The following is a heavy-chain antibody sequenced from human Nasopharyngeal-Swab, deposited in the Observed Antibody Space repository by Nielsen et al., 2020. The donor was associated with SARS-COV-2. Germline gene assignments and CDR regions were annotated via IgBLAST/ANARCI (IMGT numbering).Heavy chain of an antibody. V-gene: IGHV1-18*01. Sequence: GSVKVSCKASGYTFTSYGISWVRQAPGQGLAWMGWISAYNGNTNYAQKLQGRATMTTDTSTSTAYMELRSLRSDDTAVYYCASNPLYCSSTSCYHDAFDIWGQGTMVTVSS. CDR3: ASNPLYCSSTSCYHDAFDI. J-gene: IGHJ3*02. CDR1: GYTFTSYG. D-gene: IGHD2-2*01. CDR2: ISAYNGNT.